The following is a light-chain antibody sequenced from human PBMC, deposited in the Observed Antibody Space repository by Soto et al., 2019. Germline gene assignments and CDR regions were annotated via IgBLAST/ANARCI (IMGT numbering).Light chain of an antibody. V-gene: IGKV3-15*01. Sequence: EIVMTQSPATLSVSPGERATLSCRASQSVTSNLAWYQQKPGQPPRRLIYGASTRATGIPARFSGSGSGTEFTLTISSLQYEDFAVYYCQQYNNWPLTFGGGTKVEIK. CDR3: QQYNNWPLT. J-gene: IGKJ4*01. CDR2: GAS. CDR1: QSVTSN.